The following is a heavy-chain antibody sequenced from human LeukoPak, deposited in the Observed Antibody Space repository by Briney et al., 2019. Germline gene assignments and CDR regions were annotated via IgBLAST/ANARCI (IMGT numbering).Heavy chain of an antibody. J-gene: IGHJ4*02. D-gene: IGHD6-19*01. CDR3: VSSGWYENRVGY. V-gene: IGHV4-4*07. CDR2: IYTSGST. CDR1: GYSISSYY. Sequence: PSETLSLTCTVSGYSISSYYWSWIRQPAGKGLEWIGRIYTSGSTNYNPSLKSRVTIYVDTSKNHFSLRLSSVTAADTAVYYCVSSGWYENRVGYWGQGTLVTVSS.